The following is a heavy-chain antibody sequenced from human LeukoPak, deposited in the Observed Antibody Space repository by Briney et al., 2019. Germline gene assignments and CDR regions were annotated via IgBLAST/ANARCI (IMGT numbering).Heavy chain of an antibody. CDR2: ISGTGGST. V-gene: IGHV3-23*01. J-gene: IGHJ4*02. CDR3: ARPRDGYILLDY. Sequence: GGSLRLSCAASGFTFSTYAMTWVRQAPGKGLEWVSLISGTGGSTYYADSVKGRFTISRDNSKNTLYLQMNSLRAEDTAVYYCARPRDGYILLDYWGQGTLVTVSS. CDR1: GFTFSTYA. D-gene: IGHD5-24*01.